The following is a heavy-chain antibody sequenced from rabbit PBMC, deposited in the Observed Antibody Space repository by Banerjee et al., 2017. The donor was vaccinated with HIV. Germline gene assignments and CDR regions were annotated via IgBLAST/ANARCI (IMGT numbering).Heavy chain of an antibody. CDR2: IYAGSSGST. V-gene: IGHV1S40*01. J-gene: IGHJ3*01. CDR3: ARADYVGYGYDL. Sequence: QSLEESGGDLVKPEGSLTLTCTASGFSFSSSYYMCWVRQAPGKGLEWIACIYAGSSGSTYYASWAKGRFTISKTSSTTVTLQMTSLTAADTATYFCARADYVGYGYDLWGQGTLVTVS. CDR1: GFSFSSSYY. D-gene: IGHD6-1*01.